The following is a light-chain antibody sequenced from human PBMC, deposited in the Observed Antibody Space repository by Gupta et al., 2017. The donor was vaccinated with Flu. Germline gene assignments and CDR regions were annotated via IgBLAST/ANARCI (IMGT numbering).Light chain of an antibody. V-gene: IGLV1-44*01. CDR2: CNH. Sequence: QSVLAQPPSASGTPGQRVTISCSASSSNIGGYPVHWYQQVPGTAPNLLIFCNHKRHSGGPVRFSGSKSGTSAALATSGLQAEEEADYYCEAWEDSRNGHYVFGTGTEVTVL. CDR1: SSNIGGYP. J-gene: IGLJ1*01. CDR3: EAWEDSRNGHYV.